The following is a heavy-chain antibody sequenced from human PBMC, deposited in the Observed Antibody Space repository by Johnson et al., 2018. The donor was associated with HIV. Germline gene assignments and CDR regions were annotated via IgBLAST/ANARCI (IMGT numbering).Heavy chain of an antibody. J-gene: IGHJ3*02. CDR2: IYSGGST. V-gene: IGHV3-66*01. CDR1: GFTFSDYD. CDR3: ARNSHSSNWYEWEAFDI. D-gene: IGHD6-13*01. Sequence: VQLVESGGGLVQPGGSLRLSCAASGFTFSDYDMHWVRQAPGMGLEWVSVIYSGGSTNYADSVKGRLTISRDISKNTLYLQMNSLRAEDTAVYYCARNSHSSNWYEWEAFDIWGQGTMVTVSP.